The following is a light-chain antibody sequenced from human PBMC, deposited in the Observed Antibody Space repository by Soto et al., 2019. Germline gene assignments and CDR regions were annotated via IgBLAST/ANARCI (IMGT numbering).Light chain of an antibody. V-gene: IGKV3-20*01. CDR2: GVS. CDR1: QSVSSSY. J-gene: IGKJ4*01. Sequence: EIVLTQSPGTLSLSPGKRATLSCRASQSVSSSYLAWYQQKPGQAPRLLIYGVSSRATGIPDRFSGSGSGTDFTLTISGLEPEDFAVYYCQQYGSSPTFGGGTKVEIK. CDR3: QQYGSSPT.